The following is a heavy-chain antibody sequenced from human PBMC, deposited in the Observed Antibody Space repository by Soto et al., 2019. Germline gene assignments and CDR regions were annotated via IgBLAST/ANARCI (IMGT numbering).Heavy chain of an antibody. D-gene: IGHD4-17*01. Sequence: SETLSLTCTVSGGSIISYYWSWIRQPPGKGLEWIGYIYYSGSTNYNPSLKSRVTISVDTSKNQFSPKLSSVTAADTAVYYCARXNGDYDGPWFXPWGQGTMVXVSS. CDR1: GGSIISYY. V-gene: IGHV4-59*01. CDR3: ARXNGDYDGPWFXP. J-gene: IGHJ5*01. CDR2: IYYSGST.